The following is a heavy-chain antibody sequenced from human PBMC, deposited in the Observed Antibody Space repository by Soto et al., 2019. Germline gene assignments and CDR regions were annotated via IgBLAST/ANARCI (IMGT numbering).Heavy chain of an antibody. D-gene: IGHD7-27*01. Sequence: GALRLSCAASGFTFSSYAMSWVRQPPGKGLEWIGEINHSGSTNYNPSLKSRVTISVDTSKNQFSLKLSSVTAADTAVYYCARDYWGHYYYYGMDVWGQGTTVTVSS. CDR3: ARDYWGHYYYYGMDV. CDR1: GFTFSSYA. CDR2: INHSGST. V-gene: IGHV4-34*01. J-gene: IGHJ6*02.